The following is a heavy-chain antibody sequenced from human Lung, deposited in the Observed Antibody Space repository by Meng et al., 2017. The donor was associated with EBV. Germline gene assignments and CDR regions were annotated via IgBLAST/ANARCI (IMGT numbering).Heavy chain of an antibody. Sequence: QVEVGHSGYEVKEPGASVKVSCTASGYSFTNHALKWVRQAPGQGLKWMGWIDTNTGNPTYAQGFTGRFVFSLDTSVSTTYLQISSLKAEDTAVYYCARVVVGGFDFWGQGTLVTVSS. V-gene: IGHV7-4-1*02. J-gene: IGHJ4*02. CDR1: GYSFTNHA. D-gene: IGHD1-26*01. CDR2: IDTNTGNP. CDR3: ARVVVGGFDF.